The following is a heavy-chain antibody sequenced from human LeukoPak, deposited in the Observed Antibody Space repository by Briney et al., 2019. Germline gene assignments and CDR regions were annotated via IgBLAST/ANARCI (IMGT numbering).Heavy chain of an antibody. D-gene: IGHD6-13*01. V-gene: IGHV3-30*18. CDR1: GFTFSSYG. J-gene: IGHJ6*02. CDR2: ISYDGSNK. Sequence: GRSLRLSCAASGFTFSSYGMHWVRQAPGKGLEWVAVISYDGSNKYYADSVKGRFTISRDNSKNTLYLQMNSLRAEDTAVYYCAKDESSSWKGHGMDVWGQGTTVTVSS. CDR3: AKDESSSWKGHGMDV.